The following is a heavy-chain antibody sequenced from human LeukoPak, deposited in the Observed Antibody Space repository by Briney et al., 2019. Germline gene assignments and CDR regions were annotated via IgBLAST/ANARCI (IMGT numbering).Heavy chain of an antibody. J-gene: IGHJ6*04. D-gene: IGHD5-12*01. V-gene: IGHV4-59*01. Sequence: KPSETLSLTCTVSGASISSYYWSWIRQPPGKGLEWIGSIYYSGSTNYNPSLKSRVTISVDKSKNQFSLKLSSVTAADTAVYYCARMTYDPHGVDVWGKGTTVTVSS. CDR2: IYYSGST. CDR3: ARMTYDPHGVDV. CDR1: GASISSYY.